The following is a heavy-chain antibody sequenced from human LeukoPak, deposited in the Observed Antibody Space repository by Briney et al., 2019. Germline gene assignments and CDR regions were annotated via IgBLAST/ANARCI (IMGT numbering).Heavy chain of an antibody. CDR1: GFTFSSYA. CDR3: ARGHYELWH. CDR2: ISSNGGST. Sequence: QPGGSLRLSCAASGFTFSSYAMHWVRQAPGKGLEYVSAISSNGGSTYYANSVKGRFTISRDNSKNTLYLQMGSLRAEDTAVYYCARGHYELWHWGQGTLVTVSS. D-gene: IGHD3-3*01. J-gene: IGHJ1*01. V-gene: IGHV3-64*01.